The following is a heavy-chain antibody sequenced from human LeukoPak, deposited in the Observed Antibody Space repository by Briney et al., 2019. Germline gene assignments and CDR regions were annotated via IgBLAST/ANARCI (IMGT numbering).Heavy chain of an antibody. CDR3: ARGRTDAAVAGNFDY. CDR1: GGSFSGYY. V-gene: IGHV4-34*01. Sequence: PSETLSLTCAVYGGSFSGYYWSWIRQPPGKGLEWIGEINHSGSTNYNPSLKGRATVSLDTSKNQFFLNLASVAAADSAVYYCARGRTDAAVAGNFDYWGQGTLVTVSS. CDR2: INHSGST. D-gene: IGHD6-19*01. J-gene: IGHJ4*02.